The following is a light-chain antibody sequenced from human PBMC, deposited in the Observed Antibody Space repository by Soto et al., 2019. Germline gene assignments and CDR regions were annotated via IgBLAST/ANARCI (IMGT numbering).Light chain of an antibody. CDR3: YQYKTQPWT. CDR2: DAS. CDR1: QSISSW. J-gene: IGKJ1*01. V-gene: IGKV1-5*01. Sequence: DIQMTQSPATLSASVGDRVTITCRASQSISSWLAWYQQKPGKVPKLLIDDASSLESGVPSRLSGSRSETEVYPCTSSLQTDDFDNYHFYQYKTQPWTLGQGTNVEIK.